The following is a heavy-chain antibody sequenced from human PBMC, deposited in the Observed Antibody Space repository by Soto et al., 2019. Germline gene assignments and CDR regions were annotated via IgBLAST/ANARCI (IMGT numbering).Heavy chain of an antibody. CDR3: TTDPTYYDILTGYSY. J-gene: IGHJ4*02. CDR2: IKSKTDGGTT. CDR1: GFTFSNAW. D-gene: IGHD3-9*01. Sequence: EVQLVESGGGLVKPGGSLRLSCAASGFTFSNAWMSWVRQAPGKGLEWVGRIKSKTDGGTTDYAAPVKGRFTISRDDSKNTLYLQMNSLKTEDTAVYYCTTDPTYYDILTGYSYWGQGTLVTVSS. V-gene: IGHV3-15*01.